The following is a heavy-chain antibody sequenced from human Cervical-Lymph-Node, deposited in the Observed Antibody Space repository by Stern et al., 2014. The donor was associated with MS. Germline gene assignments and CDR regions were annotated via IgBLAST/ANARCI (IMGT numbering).Heavy chain of an antibody. CDR3: ARGHIPYAYNYLFDY. CDR2: VWYDGSTA. D-gene: IGHD5-24*01. V-gene: IGHV3-33*01. J-gene: IGHJ4*02. CDR1: GFTFRSYG. Sequence: DQLVESGGGVVQPGTSLRLSCAASGFTFRSYGMHWVRQAPGKGLEWVALVWYDGSTAYYRNSVKGRFTISRDNSNNTLFLQMNSLTAEDTAVYYCARGHIPYAYNYLFDYWGQGTLVTVSS.